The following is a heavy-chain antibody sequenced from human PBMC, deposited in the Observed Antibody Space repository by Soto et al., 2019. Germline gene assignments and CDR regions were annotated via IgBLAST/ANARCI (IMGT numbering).Heavy chain of an antibody. V-gene: IGHV4-39*07. CDR1: GGPISSSSYY. CDR2: IYYSGST. CDR3: ARSEMAIYRFYYGMDV. Sequence: SETLALSCTVSGGPISSSSYYGGCIREPPWKGLEWIGSIYYSGSTYYNPSLKSRVTISVDTSKNQFSLKLNSVTAADTDVYYCARSEMAIYRFYYGMDVCAQGTTVTVSS. J-gene: IGHJ6*02. D-gene: IGHD2-21*01.